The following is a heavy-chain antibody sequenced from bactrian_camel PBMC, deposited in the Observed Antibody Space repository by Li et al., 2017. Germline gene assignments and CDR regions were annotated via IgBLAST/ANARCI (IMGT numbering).Heavy chain of an antibody. CDR1: GYSVGSYC. D-gene: IGHD2*01. CDR2: IITRDGMT. Sequence: DVQLVESGGGSVQTGGSLRLSCTISGYSVGSYCVGWFRQGPGKQREEVAKIITRDGMTVYADSVKGRFAVSRDSAVNTLYLQMNSLKPEDTAKYYCAAGIYGGAWHYDIRRGEEHFGDWGQGTQVTVS. CDR3: AAGIYGGAWHYDIRRGEEHFGD. J-gene: IGHJ6*01. V-gene: IGHV3S47*01.